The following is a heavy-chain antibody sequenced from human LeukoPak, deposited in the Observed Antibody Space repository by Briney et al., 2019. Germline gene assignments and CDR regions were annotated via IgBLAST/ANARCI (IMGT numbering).Heavy chain of an antibody. Sequence: SCKVSGYTLTELSMHWVRQAPGKGLEWVAVISYDGSNKYYADSVKGRFTISRDNSKNTLYLQMNSLRAEDTAVYYCAKLAYCGGDCYSPGPFQHWGQGTLVTVSS. V-gene: IGHV3-30*18. CDR3: AKLAYCGGDCYSPGPFQH. CDR1: GYTLTELS. CDR2: ISYDGSNK. D-gene: IGHD2-21*02. J-gene: IGHJ1*01.